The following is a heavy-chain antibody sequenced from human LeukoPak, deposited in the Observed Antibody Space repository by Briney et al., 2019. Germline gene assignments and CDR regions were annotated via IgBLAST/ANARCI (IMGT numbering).Heavy chain of an antibody. CDR1: GGSISSHH. V-gene: IGHV4-59*08. CDR3: ARLLGYCSGGSCYPRWFAP. CDR2: ISYSGST. D-gene: IGHD2-15*01. J-gene: IGHJ5*02. Sequence: PSETLSLTCTVSGGSISSHHWNWIRQPPGKGLEWIGYISYSGSTNYNPSLKSRVTMSLDTSKNHFSLKLTSVTAADTAVYYCARLLGYCSGGSCYPRWFAPWGQGTLVTVSS.